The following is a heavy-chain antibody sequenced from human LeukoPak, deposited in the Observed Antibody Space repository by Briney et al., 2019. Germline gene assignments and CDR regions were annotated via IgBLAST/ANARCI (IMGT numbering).Heavy chain of an antibody. CDR2: IYNTGHT. V-gene: IGHV4-4*07. Sequence: SETLSLTCTVSGGSIISSYFWSWIRQPPGKGLEWIGRIYNTGHTDFNPCLKSLVTMSVDTSKNQFSLKLSSVTAADTAVYYCAKYASGSLVVWGQGTLVTVSS. D-gene: IGHD3-10*01. CDR1: GGSIISSYF. J-gene: IGHJ4*02. CDR3: AKYASGSLVV.